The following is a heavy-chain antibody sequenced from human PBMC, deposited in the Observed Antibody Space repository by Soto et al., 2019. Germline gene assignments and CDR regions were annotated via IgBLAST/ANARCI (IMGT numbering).Heavy chain of an antibody. V-gene: IGHV1-2*02. J-gene: IGHJ4*02. CDR2: INPNSGGT. Sequence: ASVKVSCKASGYTFTGYYMHWVRQAPGQGLEWMGWINPNSGGTNYAQKFQGRVTMTRDTSISTAYMELSRLRSDDTAVYYCARGNSLTSGIADRVFDYWRQGTLVTVSS. CDR1: GYTFTGYY. D-gene: IGHD6-6*01. CDR3: ARGNSLTSGIADRVFDY.